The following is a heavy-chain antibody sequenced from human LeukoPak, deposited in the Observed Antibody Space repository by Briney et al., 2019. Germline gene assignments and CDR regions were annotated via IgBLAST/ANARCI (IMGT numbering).Heavy chain of an antibody. J-gene: IGHJ3*02. D-gene: IGHD1-1*01. CDR3: VRQLGHAFDI. V-gene: IGHV1-2*02. CDR2: INPNSGGT. Sequence: ASVKVSCKASGYTFTGYYIHWVRQAPGQGLEWMGWINPNSGGTNYAQNFQGRVTMTRDTPISTAYMELRRLRSDDTAVYYCVRQLGHAFDIWGQGTMVTVCS. CDR1: GYTFTGYY.